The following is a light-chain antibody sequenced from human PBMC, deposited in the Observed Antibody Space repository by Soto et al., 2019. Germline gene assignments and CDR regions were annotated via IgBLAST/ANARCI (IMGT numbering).Light chain of an antibody. CDR3: HQFGLLLPYT. J-gene: IGKJ3*01. Sequence: EKILKHSPGTLSLTPGARATRSCRAIQSVDRNYLAWYQHKPGQAPRLLIYGASTRATGIPDRFSGSVSGTDFTLTMSRLVPEDFAVYYCHQFGLLLPYTCGPGGKVDT. CDR2: GAS. V-gene: IGKV3-20*01. CDR1: QSVDRNY.